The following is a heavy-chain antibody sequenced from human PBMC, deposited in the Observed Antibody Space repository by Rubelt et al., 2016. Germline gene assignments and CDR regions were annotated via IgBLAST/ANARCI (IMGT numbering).Heavy chain of an antibody. Sequence: QVQLVQSGAEVKKPGASVKVSCKASGYTFTSYGISWVRQAPGQGLEWMGGIIPVFGTANYAQKCQGRITMTSDESTSTAYMGLSSLRSEDTAVYYCATTIAIRPYYFDYWGQGTLVTVSS. J-gene: IGHJ4*02. CDR1: GYTFTSYG. D-gene: IGHD6-6*01. CDR3: ATTIAIRPYYFDY. V-gene: IGHV1-69*01. CDR2: IIPVFGTA.